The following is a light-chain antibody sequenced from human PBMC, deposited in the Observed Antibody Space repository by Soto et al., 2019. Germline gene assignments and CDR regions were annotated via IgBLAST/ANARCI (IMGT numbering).Light chain of an antibody. CDR3: QQSYSTTIT. V-gene: IGKV1-39*01. CDR2: AAS. CDR1: QSISSY. Sequence: DIQMTQSPSSLSASVGDRVTITCRASQSISSYLNWYQQKPGKAPKLLIYAASSLQSGVPSRFSGSGSETDFTLTISSLQPEDFATYYCQQSYSTTITFGLGTRLEIK. J-gene: IGKJ5*01.